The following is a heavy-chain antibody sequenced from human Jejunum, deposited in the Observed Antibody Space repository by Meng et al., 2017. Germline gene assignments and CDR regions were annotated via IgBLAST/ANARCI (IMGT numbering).Heavy chain of an antibody. V-gene: IGHV3-23*01. CDR1: RFTFRTYA. Sequence: GGSLRLSCEGSRFTFRTYAMTWVRQAPGKGLEWISAVSGGGGTTYYAASVKGRFTISRDNSKNTLYLEMNRLRAEDTDIYYCAKEDVWSGFLDSWGQGTLVTVSS. CDR2: VSGGGGTT. CDR3: AKEDVWSGFLDS. D-gene: IGHD3-3*01. J-gene: IGHJ4*02.